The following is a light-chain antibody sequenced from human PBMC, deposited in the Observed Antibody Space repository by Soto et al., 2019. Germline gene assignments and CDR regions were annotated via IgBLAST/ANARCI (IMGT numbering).Light chain of an antibody. Sequence: DIGMTQSPLSLPVTPGEPASISCRSRQSLLHSNGYNNLDRHLQKPGQSPQLLIYLGSNRASGVPDSFSGSGSGTDFTRNISGVESEDVGVYYGMQYLHIPITFGRGTRLEIK. J-gene: IGKJ5*01. CDR1: QSLLHSNGYNN. CDR3: MQYLHIPIT. CDR2: LGS. V-gene: IGKV2-28*01.